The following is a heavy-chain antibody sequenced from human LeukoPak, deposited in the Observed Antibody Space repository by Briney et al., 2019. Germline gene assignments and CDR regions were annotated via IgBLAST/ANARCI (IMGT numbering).Heavy chain of an antibody. J-gene: IGHJ3*02. D-gene: IGHD2-15*01. Sequence: GGSLRLSCGASSFTFSSYVMSWVRQAPGKGLEWVSTVSTTGGSTYYADSVKGRFTISRDNSKNTLYLQMNSLRAEDTAVYYCAKLGYCSGGSCYWSSFDIWGQGTMVTVSS. CDR2: VSTTGGST. CDR3: AKLGYCSGGSCYWSSFDI. CDR1: SFTFSSYV. V-gene: IGHV3-23*01.